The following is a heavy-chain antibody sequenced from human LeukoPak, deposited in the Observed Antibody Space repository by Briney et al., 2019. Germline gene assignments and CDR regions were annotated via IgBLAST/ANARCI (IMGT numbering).Heavy chain of an antibody. Sequence: GGSLRLSCAASGFTFDDYAMHWVRQAPGKGLEWVSGISWNSGSIGYADSVKGRFTISRDNAKNSLYLQMNSLRSEDTAVYYCARDRIWDEDNFENWFDPWGQRTLVTVSS. V-gene: IGHV3-9*01. J-gene: IGHJ5*02. CDR1: GFTFDDYA. D-gene: IGHD1-1*01. CDR2: ISWNSGSI. CDR3: ARDRIWDEDNFENWFDP.